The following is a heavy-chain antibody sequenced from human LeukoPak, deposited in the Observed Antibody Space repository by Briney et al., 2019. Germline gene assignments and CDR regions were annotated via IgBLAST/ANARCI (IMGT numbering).Heavy chain of an antibody. J-gene: IGHJ4*02. V-gene: IGHV4-39*07. CDR2: IYYSGST. CDR3: ARVAVTTVTKLDY. D-gene: IGHD4-11*01. CDR1: GGSISSSSYY. Sequence: SETLSLTCTVSGGSISSSSYYWGWIRQPPGKGLEWIGSIYYSGSTYYNPSLKSRVTISVDTSKNQFSLKLSSVTAADTAVYYCARVAVTTVTKLDYWGQGTLVIVSS.